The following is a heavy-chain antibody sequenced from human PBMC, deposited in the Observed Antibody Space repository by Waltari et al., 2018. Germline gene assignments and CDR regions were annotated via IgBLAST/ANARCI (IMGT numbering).Heavy chain of an antibody. CDR3: ARSHYYDRRANYPSLGAFDS. CDR1: GDTFRCYP. J-gene: IGHJ4*02. CDR2: IIPLFGST. Sequence: QVQLVQSGAEVKKPGSSEKVSCKVSGDTFRCYPISWVRQAPGQGLEWMGGIIPLFGSTNYAQKFQGRATMAADESTSTAYVELSSLKSEDTAVYFCARSHYYDRRANYPSLGAFDSWGQGTLVTVSS. V-gene: IGHV1-69*12. D-gene: IGHD3-22*01.